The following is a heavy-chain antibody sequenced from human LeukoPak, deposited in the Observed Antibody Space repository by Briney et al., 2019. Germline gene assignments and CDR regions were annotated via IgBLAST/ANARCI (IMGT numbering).Heavy chain of an antibody. CDR1: GDSISSGSYY. J-gene: IGHJ5*02. CDR2: IYNSGST. D-gene: IGHD3-10*01. CDR3: ARGATNYYGSGSYYYWFDL. V-gene: IGHV4-61*02. Sequence: SETLSLTCSVSGDSISSGSYYWSWIRQPAGKGLEWIGRIYNSGSTTYNPSLKSRVTISVDTSKNQFSLKLSSVTAADTAVYYCARGATNYYGSGSYYYWFDLWGQGTLVTISS.